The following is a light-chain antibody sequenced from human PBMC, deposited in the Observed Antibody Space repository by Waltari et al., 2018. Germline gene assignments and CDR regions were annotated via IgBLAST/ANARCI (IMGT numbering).Light chain of an antibody. V-gene: IGKV3-20*01. J-gene: IGKJ1*01. CDR3: QHYLRLPVT. CDR1: QSVSRA. Sequence: EIVLTKSPGTLSLSPGARATVSCRASQSVSRALAWYQQKPGQAPRLLIYGASTRATGIPDRFSGSGSGTDFSLTISRLEPDELAVYYCQHYLRLPVTFGQGATVE. CDR2: GAS.